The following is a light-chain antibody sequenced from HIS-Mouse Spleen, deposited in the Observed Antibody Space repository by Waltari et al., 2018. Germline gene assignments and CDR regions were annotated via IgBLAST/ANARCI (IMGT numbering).Light chain of an antibody. V-gene: IGLV2-14*03. CDR1: SSDVGGYNY. CDR2: DVH. J-gene: IGLJ2*01. CDR3: SSYTSSSFNVV. Sequence: QSALTQPASVSGSPGQSITISCTGTSSDVGGYNYVSWYQQHPGKAPKLMIYDVHNRPSGVSTRFSGSKSGNTASLTISGLQAEDEADYYCSSYTSSSFNVVFGGGTKLTVL.